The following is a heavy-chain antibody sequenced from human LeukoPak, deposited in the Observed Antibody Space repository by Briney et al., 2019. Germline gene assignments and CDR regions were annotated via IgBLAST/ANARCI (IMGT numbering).Heavy chain of an antibody. CDR1: GYTFTYYG. D-gene: IGHD4-17*01. CDR3: ARGHGDYMAYGMDV. V-gene: IGHV1-18*01. Sequence: ASVKVSCKASGYTFTYYGISWVRQAPGQGLEWMGWISTYNDNTNYAQKLQGRVTMTTDTSTSTAYMELRSLRSDDTAVYYCARGHGDYMAYGMDVWGQGTTVTVSS. CDR2: ISTYNDNT. J-gene: IGHJ6*02.